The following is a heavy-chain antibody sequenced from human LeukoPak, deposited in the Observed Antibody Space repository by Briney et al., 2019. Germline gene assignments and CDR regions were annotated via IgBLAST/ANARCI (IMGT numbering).Heavy chain of an antibody. CDR1: GFTFSSYG. J-gene: IGHJ4*02. Sequence: GGSLRLSCAASGFTFSSYGMHWVRQAPGKGLEWVSVIYSGGSTYYADSVKGRFTISRDNSKNTLYLQMNSLRAEDTAVYYCARRLRTVTRFSDYWGQGTLVTVSS. V-gene: IGHV3-53*01. D-gene: IGHD4-17*01. CDR3: ARRLRTVTRFSDY. CDR2: IYSGGST.